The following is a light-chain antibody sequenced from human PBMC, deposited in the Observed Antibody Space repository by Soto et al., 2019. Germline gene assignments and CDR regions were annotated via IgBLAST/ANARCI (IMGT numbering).Light chain of an antibody. V-gene: IGLV4-69*01. CDR1: SGHSSYA. CDR2: LNNDGSH. CDR3: QTWGTGFHF. J-gene: IGLJ2*01. Sequence: QLVLTQSPSASASLGASVKLTCTLSSGHSSYAIAWHQKQPGKGPRYLMDLNNDGSHTKGDVIPDLFSGSSSEADRYLIISILPSEEEADYYCQTWGTGFHFFGGGTQLTVL.